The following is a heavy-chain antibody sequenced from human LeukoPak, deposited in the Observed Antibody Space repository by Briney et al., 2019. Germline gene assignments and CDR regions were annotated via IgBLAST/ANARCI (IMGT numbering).Heavy chain of an antibody. V-gene: IGHV3-66*01. CDR2: IRDSGET. Sequence: GGSLRLSCAGSGFSVSNYYMSWVRQAPGKGLEWVSLIRDSGETFYADSVKGPFTISRENAKKSFYLQMNSLRAGDTAVYYCARGSCSSSSCYERLNGLDVWGQGTPVTVSS. CDR3: ARGSCSSSSCYERLNGLDV. J-gene: IGHJ6*02. D-gene: IGHD2-2*01. CDR1: GFSVSNYY.